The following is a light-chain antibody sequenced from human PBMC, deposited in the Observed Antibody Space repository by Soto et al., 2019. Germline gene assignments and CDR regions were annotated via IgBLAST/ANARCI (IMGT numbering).Light chain of an antibody. CDR3: QQSYSTVWT. CDR2: AAS. V-gene: IGKV1-39*01. Sequence: QMTQSPSSLSASVGDRVTITCRASQSISIYLNWYQQKPRKAPKVLIYAASSLQSGVPSRFSGSGSGTDFTLTISSLQPEDFATYYCQQSYSTVWTFGQGTKVEF. J-gene: IGKJ1*01. CDR1: QSISIY.